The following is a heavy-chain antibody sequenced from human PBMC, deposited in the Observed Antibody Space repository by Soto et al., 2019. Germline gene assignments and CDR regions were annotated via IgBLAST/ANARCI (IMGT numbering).Heavy chain of an antibody. J-gene: IGHJ4*02. CDR2: IIPILGIA. V-gene: IGHV1-69*04. CDR3: ARDSEYGSGSYGY. Sequence: SVKVSCKASGGTFSSYTISWVRQAPGQGLEWMGRIIPILGIANYAQKFQGRVTITADKSTSTAYMELSSLRSEDTAVYYCARDSEYGSGSYGYWGQGTLVTVSS. CDR1: GGTFSSYT. D-gene: IGHD3-10*01.